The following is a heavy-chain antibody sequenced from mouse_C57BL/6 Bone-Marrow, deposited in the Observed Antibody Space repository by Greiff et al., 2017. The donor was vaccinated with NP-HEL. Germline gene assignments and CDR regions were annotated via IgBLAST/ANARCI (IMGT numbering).Heavy chain of an antibody. CDR3: ARDIYYGYWYFDV. CDR1: GFTFSSYA. V-gene: IGHV5-4*01. D-gene: IGHD2-1*01. CDR2: ISDGGSYT. Sequence: EVQLVESGGGLVKPGGSLKLSCAASGFTFSSYAMSWVRQTPEKRLEWVATISDGGSYTYYPDNVKGRFTISRDNAKNNLYLQLSHLKSEDTAMYYCARDIYYGYWYFDVWGTGTTVTVSS. J-gene: IGHJ1*03.